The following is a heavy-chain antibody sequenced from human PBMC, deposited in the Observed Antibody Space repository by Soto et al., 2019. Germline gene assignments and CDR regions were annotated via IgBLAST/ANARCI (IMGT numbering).Heavy chain of an antibody. V-gene: IGHV1-18*01. CDR1: GYTFTSYG. CDR2: ISAYNGNT. J-gene: IGHJ6*02. CDR3: ARGGYCSSTSCSVYYYYYGMDV. D-gene: IGHD2-2*01. Sequence: ASVKVSCKASGYTFTSYGISWVRQAPGQGLEWMGWISAYNGNTNYAQKLQGRVTMTTDTSTSTAYMELRSLRSDDTAVYYCARGGYCSSTSCSVYYYYYGMDVWGQGTTVTVSS.